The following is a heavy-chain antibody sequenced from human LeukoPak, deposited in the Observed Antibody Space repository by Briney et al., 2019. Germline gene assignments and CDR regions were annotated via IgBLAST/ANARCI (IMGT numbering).Heavy chain of an antibody. J-gene: IGHJ4*02. CDR3: AKDLVGQLGEFNY. CDR1: GFTFSTYT. V-gene: IGHV3-23*01. D-gene: IGHD6-13*01. Sequence: GGSLRLSCAASGFTFSTYTMSWVRQAPGWGLEWVSVISGGGGSTYYADSVKGRFTISRDNSKNSLYLQMNSLRAEDTAVYYCAKDLVGQLGEFNYGGEGTLVTVSS. CDR2: ISGGGGST.